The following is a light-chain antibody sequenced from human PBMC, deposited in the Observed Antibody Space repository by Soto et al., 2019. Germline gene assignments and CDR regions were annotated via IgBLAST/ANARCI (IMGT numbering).Light chain of an antibody. CDR2: CNS. J-gene: IGLJ2*01. Sequence: QSVLTQPPSVSGAPGQRVTISCTGSRSNIGAGYGVHWYQQLPGTAPKLLIYCNSNRPSGVPDRFSGSKSGTSASLAITWLQADDEADYYCQSYDSSLRRVFGGGTKLTVL. CDR3: QSYDSSLRRV. V-gene: IGLV1-40*01. CDR1: RSNIGAGYG.